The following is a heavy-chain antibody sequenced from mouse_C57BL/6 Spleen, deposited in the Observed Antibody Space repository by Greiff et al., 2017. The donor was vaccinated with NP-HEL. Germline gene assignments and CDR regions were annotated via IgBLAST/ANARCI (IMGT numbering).Heavy chain of an antibody. CDR2: ISNGGGST. V-gene: IGHV5-12*01. CDR3: ARHGDGGAWFAY. CDR1: GFTFSDYY. J-gene: IGHJ3*01. Sequence: EVKLMESGGGLVQPGGSLKLSCAASGFTFSDYYMYWVRQTPEKRLEWVAYISNGGGSTYYPDTVQGRFTISRDNAKNTLYLQMSRLKSEDTAMYYCARHGDGGAWFAYWGQGTLVTVSA. D-gene: IGHD1-1*02.